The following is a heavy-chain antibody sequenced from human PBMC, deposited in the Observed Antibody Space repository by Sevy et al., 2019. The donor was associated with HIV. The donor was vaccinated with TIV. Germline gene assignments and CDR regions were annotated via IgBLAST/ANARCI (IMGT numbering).Heavy chain of an antibody. V-gene: IGHV3-30-3*01. D-gene: IGHD3-16*02. CDR3: ARDHGAAFGGVIVPDY. J-gene: IGHJ4*02. CDR1: GFTFSSYA. Sequence: GGSLRLSCAASGFTFSSYAMHWVRQAPGKGLERVAVISYDGSNKYYADSVKGRFTISRDNSKNTLYLQMNSLRAEDTAVYYCARDHGAAFGGVIVPDYWGQGTLVTVSS. CDR2: ISYDGSNK.